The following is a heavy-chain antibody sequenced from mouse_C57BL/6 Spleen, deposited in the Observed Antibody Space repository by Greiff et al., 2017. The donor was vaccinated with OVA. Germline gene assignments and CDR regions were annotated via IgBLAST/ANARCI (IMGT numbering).Heavy chain of an antibody. J-gene: IGHJ4*01. Sequence: VKLMESGAELARPGASVKLSCKASGYTFTSYGISWVKQRTGQGLEWIGEIYPRSGNTYYNEKFKGKATLTADKSSSTAYMELRSLTSEDSAVYFCARGVVATRYAMDYWGQGTSVTVSS. CDR1: GYTFTSYG. CDR2: IYPRSGNT. CDR3: ARGVVATRYAMDY. D-gene: IGHD1-1*01. V-gene: IGHV1-81*01.